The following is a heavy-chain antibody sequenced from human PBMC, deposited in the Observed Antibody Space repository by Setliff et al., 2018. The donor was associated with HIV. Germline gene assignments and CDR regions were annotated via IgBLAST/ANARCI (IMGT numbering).Heavy chain of an antibody. CDR2: IYHSGST. J-gene: IGHJ4*02. D-gene: IGHD6-19*01. CDR1: GYSISSDYY. Sequence: SETLSLTCTVSGYSISSDYYWGWLRQPPGKGLGWIGNIYHSGSTYYNPSLKSRATISVDTSKNQFSLKLSSVTAADTAVYYCARGRRSSGWYVYHWGQGTLVTVSS. CDR3: ARGRRSSGWYVYH. V-gene: IGHV4-38-2*02.